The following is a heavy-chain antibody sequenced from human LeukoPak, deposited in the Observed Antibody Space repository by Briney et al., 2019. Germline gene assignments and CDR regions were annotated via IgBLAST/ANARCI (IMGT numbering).Heavy chain of an antibody. D-gene: IGHD1-26*01. Sequence: GASVKVSCKASGYTFTGYYMHWVRQAPGQGLEWMGWINPNSGDTNYAQNFQGRVTMTRDTSISTAYMELSRLRSVDTAVYYCARALLVGATVVYWGQGTLVTVSS. CDR1: GYTFTGYY. CDR3: ARALLVGATVVY. CDR2: INPNSGDT. V-gene: IGHV1-2*02. J-gene: IGHJ4*02.